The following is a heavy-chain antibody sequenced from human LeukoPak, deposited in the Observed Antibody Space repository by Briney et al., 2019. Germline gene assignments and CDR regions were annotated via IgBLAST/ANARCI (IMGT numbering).Heavy chain of an antibody. D-gene: IGHD3-10*01. CDR2: IKQDGSEK. CDR3: AREPVLLWFGEPSNWFDP. J-gene: IGHJ5*02. CDR1: GFTFSSYW. Sequence: GGSLRLSCAASGFTFSSYWMSWVRQAPGKGLEWVANIKQDGSEKYYLDSVKGRFTISRDNAKNSLYLQMNSLRAEDTAVYYCAREPVLLWFGEPSNWFDPWGQGTLVTVSS. V-gene: IGHV3-7*01.